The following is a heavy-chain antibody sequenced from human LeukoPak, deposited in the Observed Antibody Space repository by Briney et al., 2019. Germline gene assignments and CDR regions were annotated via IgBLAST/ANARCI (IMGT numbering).Heavy chain of an antibody. V-gene: IGHV3-48*01. D-gene: IGHD1-26*01. Sequence: PGGSLRLSCAASGFTFSSYSMNWVRQAPGKGLEWVSYISSSRTIYYADSVKGRFTISRDNAKNSLYLQMNSLRAEDTAVYYCASGSYHWGQGTLVTVSS. J-gene: IGHJ5*02. CDR2: ISSSRTI. CDR3: ASGSYH. CDR1: GFTFSSYS.